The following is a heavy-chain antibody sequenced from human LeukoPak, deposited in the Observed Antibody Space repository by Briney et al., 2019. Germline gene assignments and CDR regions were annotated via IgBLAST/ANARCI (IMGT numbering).Heavy chain of an antibody. J-gene: IGHJ4*02. CDR2: IYGGGGVI. CDR3: AKDRVPDSGYDIDY. V-gene: IGHV3-23*03. Sequence: QSGESLRLSCAASGFTFSGYGMYWVRQAPRKGLEWVAGIYGGGGVIKYADSVKGRFTISRDNSENILYLQMDSLRVEDTAIYYCAKDRVPDSGYDIDYWGQGTLVTVSS. CDR1: GFTFSGYG. D-gene: IGHD5-12*01.